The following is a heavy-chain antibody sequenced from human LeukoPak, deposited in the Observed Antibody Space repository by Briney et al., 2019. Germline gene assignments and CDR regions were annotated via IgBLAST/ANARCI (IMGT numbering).Heavy chain of an antibody. Sequence: GGSLTLSCVASGLTFSSYSMNWVRQAPGKGLEWVSSISSSSSYIYYADSVKGRFTISRGNAKNSLYLQMNSLRAEDTAVYYCAKDVRGGDKAIEPTDHWGQGTLVTVSS. J-gene: IGHJ4*02. V-gene: IGHV3-21*01. CDR1: GLTFSSYS. CDR2: ISSSSSYI. D-gene: IGHD5-18*01. CDR3: AKDVRGGDKAIEPTDH.